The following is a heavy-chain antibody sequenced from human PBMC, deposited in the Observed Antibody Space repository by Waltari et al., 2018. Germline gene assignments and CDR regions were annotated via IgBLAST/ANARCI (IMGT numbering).Heavy chain of an antibody. J-gene: IGHJ2*01. V-gene: IGHV4-61*09. D-gene: IGHD2-8*02. CDR1: GGSISSGRYY. CDR2: IYTSGST. CDR3: ARVTGGVPWYFDL. Sequence: QVQLQESGPGLVKPSQTLSLTCPVSGGSISSGRYYWSWIRQPAGKGLEWIGYIYTSGSTNYNPSLKSRVTISVDTSKNQFSLKLSSVTAADTAVYYCARVTGGVPWYFDLWGRGTLVTVSS.